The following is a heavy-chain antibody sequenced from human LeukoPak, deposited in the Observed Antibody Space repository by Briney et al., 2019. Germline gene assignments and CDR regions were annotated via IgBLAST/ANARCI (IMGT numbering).Heavy chain of an antibody. V-gene: IGHV1-2*02. Sequence: ASVKVSCKASGYTFTGYYMHWVRQAPGQGLEWMGWINPNSGGTNYAQKFQGRVTMTRDTSISTAYMELSRLRSDDTAVYYCARCLGERYDAFDIWGQGTMVTVSS. CDR3: ARCLGERYDAFDI. D-gene: IGHD1-26*01. CDR2: INPNSGGT. J-gene: IGHJ3*02. CDR1: GYTFTGYY.